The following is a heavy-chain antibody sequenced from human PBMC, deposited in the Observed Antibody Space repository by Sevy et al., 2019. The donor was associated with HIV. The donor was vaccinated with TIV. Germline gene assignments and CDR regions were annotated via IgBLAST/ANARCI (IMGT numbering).Heavy chain of an antibody. CDR1: GFTFSRYW. CDR3: ARVYYDILTGPSDTYYYYMDV. J-gene: IGHJ6*03. CDR2: IKQDGSEK. Sequence: GGSLRLSCAASGFTFSRYWMSWVRQAPGKGLEWVANIKQDGSEKYYVDSVKGRFTISRDNAKNSLYLQMNSLRAEDTAVYYCARVYYDILTGPSDTYYYYMDVWGKGTTVTVSS. D-gene: IGHD3-9*01. V-gene: IGHV3-7*03.